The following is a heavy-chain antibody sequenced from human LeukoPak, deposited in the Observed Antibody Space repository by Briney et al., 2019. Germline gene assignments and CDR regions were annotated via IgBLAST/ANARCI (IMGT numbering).Heavy chain of an antibody. Sequence: PGGSLRLSCAASGFTFSSYSINWVRQAPGKGLEWVSSISSSGSHTYYADSVKGRFTISRDNAKKSLYLQMNTLRAEDTAVYYCAGHSSGWYNWFDPWGQGTLVTVSS. CDR3: AGHSSGWYNWFDP. CDR2: ISSSGSHT. D-gene: IGHD6-19*01. J-gene: IGHJ5*02. V-gene: IGHV3-21*01. CDR1: GFTFSSYS.